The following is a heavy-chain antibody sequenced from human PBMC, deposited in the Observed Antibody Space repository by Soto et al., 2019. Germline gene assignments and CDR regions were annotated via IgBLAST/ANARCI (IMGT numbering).Heavy chain of an antibody. CDR3: ARSMTYSGSYTDAFDI. V-gene: IGHV1-69*13. J-gene: IGHJ3*02. CDR2: IIPIFGTA. D-gene: IGHD1-26*01. CDR1: GGTFSSYA. Sequence: SVKVSCKASGGTFSSYAISWVRQAPGQGLEWMGGIIPIFGTANYAQKFQGRVTITADESTSTAYMELSSLRSEDTAVYYCARSMTYSGSYTDAFDICGQGTMVPVSS.